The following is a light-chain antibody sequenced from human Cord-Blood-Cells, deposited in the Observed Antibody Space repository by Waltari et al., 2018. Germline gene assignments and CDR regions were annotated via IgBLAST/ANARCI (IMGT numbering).Light chain of an antibody. Sequence: QSVLTQPPSASGTPGQRVTISCSGSSSNIGSNYVYWYQQLPGTAPKLLIYRNNQRPSGVPDLFSGAKSGTSASLAISGLRSEDDADYYCAAWDDSLSGWVFGGGTKLTVL. CDR1: SSNIGSNY. V-gene: IGLV1-47*01. CDR2: RNN. CDR3: AAWDDSLSGWV. J-gene: IGLJ3*02.